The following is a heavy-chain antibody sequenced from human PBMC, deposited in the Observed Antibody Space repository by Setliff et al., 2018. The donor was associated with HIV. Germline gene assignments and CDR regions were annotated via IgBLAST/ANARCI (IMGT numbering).Heavy chain of an antibody. D-gene: IGHD3-10*01. CDR1: GYSFITYV. CDR3: ATDPTSRAYGSGSFGWLDP. CDR2: NNAGNGNT. Sequence: ASVKVSCKASGYSFITYVVYWVRQAPGQRLEWMGWNNAGNGNTKYSQKFQGRVTITRDTSAKIAYMELSSLTSEDTAVYYCATDPTSRAYGSGSFGWLDPWGQGTLVTVSS. J-gene: IGHJ5*02. V-gene: IGHV1-3*01.